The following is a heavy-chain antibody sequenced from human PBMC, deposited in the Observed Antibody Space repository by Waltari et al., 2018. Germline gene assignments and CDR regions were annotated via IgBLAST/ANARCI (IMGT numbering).Heavy chain of an antibody. Sequence: EVQLVESGGGFVQPGGSLKLSCAASGFTFSAYRMHWVRQAPGNGLVWVSLINADGRATLYADSVKRRFTMSRDNAKDTLYLQMNSLRGEDTAVYYCAIQISGVVFWGQGTLVTVSS. CDR1: GFTFSAYR. CDR2: INADGRAT. D-gene: IGHD3-3*01. V-gene: IGHV3-74*02. J-gene: IGHJ4*02. CDR3: AIQISGVVF.